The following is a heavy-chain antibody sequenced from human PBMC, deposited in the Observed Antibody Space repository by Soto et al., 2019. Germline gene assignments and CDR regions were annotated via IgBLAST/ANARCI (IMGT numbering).Heavy chain of an antibody. CDR3: ARNDRGYSSNYYFDY. CDR2: ISSITSYI. J-gene: IGHJ4*02. Sequence: PGWSLRLSCAASGFTFSSYSMNWVRQAPGKGLEWVSSISSITSYIYYEDSVKGRFTISRDNAQNSLYLQMNSLRVEDTAVYYCARNDRGYSSNYYFDYWGQGYLVTV. D-gene: IGHD5-12*01. CDR1: GFTFSSYS. V-gene: IGHV3-21*01.